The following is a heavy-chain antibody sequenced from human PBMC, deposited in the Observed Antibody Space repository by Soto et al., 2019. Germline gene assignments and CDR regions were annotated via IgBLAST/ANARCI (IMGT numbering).Heavy chain of an antibody. D-gene: IGHD1-26*01. J-gene: IGHJ6*02. CDR2: IFSNDEK. Sequence: QVTLKESGPVLVKPTETLTLTCTVSGFSLSNARMGVSWIRQPPGKALEWLAHIFSNDEKSYSTSLKSRLTISKDTSNSQVVLTMTNMDPVDTATYYCARNPGSGSYYVYGMDVWGQGTTVTVSS. V-gene: IGHV2-26*01. CDR3: ARNPGSGSYYVYGMDV. CDR1: GFSLSNARMG.